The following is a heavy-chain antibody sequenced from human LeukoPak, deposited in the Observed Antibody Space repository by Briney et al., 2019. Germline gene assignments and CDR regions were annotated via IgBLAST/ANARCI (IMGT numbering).Heavy chain of an antibody. CDR2: IYYSGST. Sequence: SETLSLTCTVSGGSISGSSYYWGWIRQPPGKGLEWIGSIYYSGSTYYNPSLKSRVTISVDTSKNQFSLKLSSVTAADTAVYYCARHTALFDYWGQGTLVTVSS. CDR3: ARHTALFDY. CDR1: GGSISGSSYY. J-gene: IGHJ4*02. V-gene: IGHV4-39*01. D-gene: IGHD2-21*02.